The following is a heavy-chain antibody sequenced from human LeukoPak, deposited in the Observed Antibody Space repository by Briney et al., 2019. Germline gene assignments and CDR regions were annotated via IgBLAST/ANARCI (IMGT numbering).Heavy chain of an antibody. CDR3: ASTGRDGYNPHFDY. V-gene: IGHV3-66*01. D-gene: IGHD5-24*01. CDR2: IYSGGST. J-gene: IGHJ4*02. CDR1: GFTVSSNY. Sequence: GGSLRLSCAASGFTVSSNYMSWVRQAPGKGLEWVSVIYSGGSTYYADSVKGRFTISRDNSKNTLYLQMNGLRAEDTAVYYCASTGRDGYNPHFDYWGQGTLVTVSS.